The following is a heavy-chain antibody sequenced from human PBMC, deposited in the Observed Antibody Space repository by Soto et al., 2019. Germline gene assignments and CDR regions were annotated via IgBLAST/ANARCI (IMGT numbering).Heavy chain of an antibody. J-gene: IGHJ4*02. CDR2: ISSSSSYI. CDR1: GVTFRTYS. CDR3: ARFVSATAINDH. Sequence: EVQLVESGGGLVKPGESLRLACAASGVTFRTYSMNWVRQAPGQGLEWVSLISSSSSYIYYADSLKGRFTISRDNAKNSLYLEMNDLRAEDKAVYYCARFVSATAINDHWGQGTLVTVSS. D-gene: IGHD2-21*02. V-gene: IGHV3-21*01.